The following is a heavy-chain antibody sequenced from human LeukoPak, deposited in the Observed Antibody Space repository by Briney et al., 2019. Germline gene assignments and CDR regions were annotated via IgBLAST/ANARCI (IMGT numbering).Heavy chain of an antibody. V-gene: IGHV3-23*01. CDR3: ARGYGENYYTMDV. J-gene: IGHJ6*02. D-gene: IGHD4-17*01. Sequence: PGGSLRLSCAASGVTLGTYAMNWVRQAPGKGLEWVSAIRSSGGDTYYADSVKGRFTISRDNSKKTLYLQMNSLRAEDTAVYYCARGYGENYYTMDVWGQGTTVTVSS. CDR2: IRSSGGDT. CDR1: GVTLGTYA.